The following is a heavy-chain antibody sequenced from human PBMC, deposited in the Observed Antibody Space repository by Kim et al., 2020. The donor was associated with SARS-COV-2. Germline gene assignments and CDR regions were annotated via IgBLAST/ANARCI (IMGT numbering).Heavy chain of an antibody. CDR2: IYYSGST. J-gene: IGHJ5*02. V-gene: IGHV4-39*01. CDR3: ARHKLNSGWYIPSGWFDP. CDR1: GGSISSSSYY. Sequence: SETLSLTCTVSGGSISSSSYYWGWIRQPPGKGLEWIGSIYYSGSTYYNPSLKSRVTISVDTSKNQFSLKLSSVTAADTAVYYCARHKLNSGWYIPSGWFDPWGQGTLVTVSS. D-gene: IGHD6-19*01.